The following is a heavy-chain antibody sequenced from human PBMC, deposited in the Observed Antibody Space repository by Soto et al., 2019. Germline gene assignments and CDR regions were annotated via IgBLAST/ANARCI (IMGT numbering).Heavy chain of an antibody. Sequence: GGSLRLSCAASGFTFSSYAMHWVRQAPGKGLEWVAVISYDGSNKYYADSVKGRFTISRDNSKNTLYLQMNSLRAEDTAVYYCAKERWLQSFDYWGQGTLVTVSS. V-gene: IGHV3-30-3*01. CDR3: AKERWLQSFDY. CDR2: ISYDGSNK. CDR1: GFTFSSYA. J-gene: IGHJ4*02. D-gene: IGHD5-12*01.